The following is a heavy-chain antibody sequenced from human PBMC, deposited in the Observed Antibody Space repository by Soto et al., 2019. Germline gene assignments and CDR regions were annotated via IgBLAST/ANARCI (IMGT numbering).Heavy chain of an antibody. CDR1: GFTFSSYG. V-gene: IGHV3-30*18. CDR2: ISYDGSNK. Sequence: GSLRLSCAASGFTFSSYGMHWVRQAPGKGLEWVAVISYDGSNKYYADSVKGRFTISRDNSKNTLYLQMNSLRAEDTAVYYCAKAGTMSYYFDYWGQGTLVTVSS. J-gene: IGHJ4*02. CDR3: AKAGTMSYYFDY. D-gene: IGHD3-10*02.